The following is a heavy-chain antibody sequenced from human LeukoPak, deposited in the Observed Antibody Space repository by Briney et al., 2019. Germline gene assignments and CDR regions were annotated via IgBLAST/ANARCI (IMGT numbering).Heavy chain of an antibody. D-gene: IGHD3-10*01. CDR2: INPNSGGT. V-gene: IGHV1-2*02. CDR3: AREGSGSWEQKYNWFDP. CDR1: GYIFTGYY. J-gene: IGHJ5*02. Sequence: GASVKVSCKASGYIFTGYYMHWVRQAPGQGLEWMGWINPNSGGTNYAQKFQGRVTVTRDTSISTAYMELSRLTSDDTAVYYCAREGSGSWEQKYNWFDPWGQGTLVTVSS.